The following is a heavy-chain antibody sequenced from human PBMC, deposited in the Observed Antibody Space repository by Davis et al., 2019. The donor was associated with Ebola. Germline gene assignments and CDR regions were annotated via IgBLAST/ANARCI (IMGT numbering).Heavy chain of an antibody. V-gene: IGHV5-51*01. D-gene: IGHD3-9*01. Sequence: GESLKISCKGSGYTLSIYWIGWVRQMPGKGLEWMGIIYPGDSDTRYSPSFQGQVTISADRSTNTAYLQWSSLKASDSATYYCARLFGYYDILTGDYYYYYMDVWGKGTTVTVAS. J-gene: IGHJ6*03. CDR1: GYTLSIYW. CDR3: ARLFGYYDILTGDYYYYYMDV. CDR2: IYPGDSDT.